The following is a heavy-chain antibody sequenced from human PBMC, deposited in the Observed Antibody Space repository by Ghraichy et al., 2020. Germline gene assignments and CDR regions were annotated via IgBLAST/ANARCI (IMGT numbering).Heavy chain of an antibody. CDR3: AKDGSMPSGEWFDY. J-gene: IGHJ4*02. CDR2: ISGSGGST. Sequence: GESLNIPCAASGFTFSSYAMSWVRQAPGKGLEWVSAISGSGGSTYYADSVKGRFTISRDNSKNTLYLQINSLRAEDTAVYYCAKDGSMPSGEWFDYWGQGTLVTVSS. D-gene: IGHD3-16*01. CDR1: GFTFSSYA. V-gene: IGHV3-23*01.